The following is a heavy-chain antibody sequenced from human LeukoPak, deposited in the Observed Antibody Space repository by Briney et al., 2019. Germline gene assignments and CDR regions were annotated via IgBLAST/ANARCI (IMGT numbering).Heavy chain of an antibody. D-gene: IGHD3-10*01. Sequence: SETLSLTCTVSGGSISSYYWSWTRQPPGKGLEWIGYIYYSGSTNYNPSLKSRVTISVDTSKNQFSLKLSSVTAADTAVYYCASGSLTYYYGSGTEGYFDHWGQGTLVTVSS. CDR3: ASGSLTYYYGSGTEGYFDH. J-gene: IGHJ4*02. CDR1: GGSISSYY. CDR2: IYYSGST. V-gene: IGHV4-59*01.